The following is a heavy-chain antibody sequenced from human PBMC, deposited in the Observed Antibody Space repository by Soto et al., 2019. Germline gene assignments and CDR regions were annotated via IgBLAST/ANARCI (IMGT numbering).Heavy chain of an antibody. V-gene: IGHV3-30-3*01. J-gene: IGHJ6*02. D-gene: IGHD3-10*01. CDR3: ARPNYGSGSYNGDMDV. CDR2: TSYDGGNK. Sequence: QVQLVESGGGVVQPGRSLRLSCAASGFIFSDFPMHWVRQAPGKGLQWVAVTSYDGGNKYYADSVKGRVTISRDNSKNTPYLQMNSLRAEDTAVYYCARPNYGSGSYNGDMDVWGQWTTVTVSS. CDR1: GFIFSDFP.